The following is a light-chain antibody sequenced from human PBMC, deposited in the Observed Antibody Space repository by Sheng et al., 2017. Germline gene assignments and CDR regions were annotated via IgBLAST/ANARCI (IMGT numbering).Light chain of an antibody. V-gene: IGLV2-23*02. CDR2: EVH. CDR1: NSDVGNYDF. CDR3: CSYAGSNTLI. Sequence: QSALTQPASVSGSPGQSITISCTGTNSDVGNYDFVSWYQQHPGQAPKLIIYEVHKRPSGISDRFSGSKSGSTASLTISGLQTEDEAAYHCCSYAGSNTLIFGGGTKLSVL. J-gene: IGLJ2*01.